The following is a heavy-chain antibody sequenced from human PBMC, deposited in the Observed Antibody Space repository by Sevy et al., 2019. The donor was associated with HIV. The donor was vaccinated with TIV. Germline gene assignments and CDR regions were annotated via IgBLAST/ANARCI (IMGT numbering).Heavy chain of an antibody. CDR3: AREGYYDYIWGSYRYFNDY. V-gene: IGHV3-7*03. Sequence: GGSLRLSCAASGFTFSNYWMTWVRQAPGKGLEWVAHIKQDGSEKHYVDSVKGRFTISRENSKNLFYLQMNSLRAEDTAVYFCAREGYYDYIWGSYRYFNDYWGQGTLVTVSS. CDR1: GFTFSNYW. CDR2: IKQDGSEK. J-gene: IGHJ4*02. D-gene: IGHD3-16*02.